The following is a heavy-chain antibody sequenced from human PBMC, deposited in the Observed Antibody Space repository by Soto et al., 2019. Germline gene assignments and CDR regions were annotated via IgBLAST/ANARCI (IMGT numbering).Heavy chain of an antibody. CDR3: ATPRSYSSGRMPFDY. J-gene: IGHJ4*02. Sequence: QVQLVQSGAEVKKPGSSVKVSCKASGGTFSSYAISWVRQAPGQGLEWMGGIIPIFGTANYAQKFQGRVTITADESTSKAYMELSSLRSEDTAVYYCATPRSYSSGRMPFDYWGQGTLVTVSS. CDR1: GGTFSSYA. D-gene: IGHD6-19*01. CDR2: IIPIFGTA. V-gene: IGHV1-69*01.